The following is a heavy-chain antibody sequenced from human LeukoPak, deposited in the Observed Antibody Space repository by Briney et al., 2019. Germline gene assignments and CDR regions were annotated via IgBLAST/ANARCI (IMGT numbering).Heavy chain of an antibody. CDR1: GFTFSSYA. J-gene: IGHJ6*04. CDR2: ISYDGSNK. D-gene: IGHD3-22*01. CDR3: ARAMVYYDSSGSRSGAFDI. V-gene: IGHV3-30*04. Sequence: PGGSLRLSCAASGFTFSSYAMHWVRQAPGKGLEWVAVISYDGSNKYYADSVKGRFTISRDNSKNTLYLQMNSLRAEDTAVYYCARAMVYYDSSGSRSGAFDIWGKGTTVTISS.